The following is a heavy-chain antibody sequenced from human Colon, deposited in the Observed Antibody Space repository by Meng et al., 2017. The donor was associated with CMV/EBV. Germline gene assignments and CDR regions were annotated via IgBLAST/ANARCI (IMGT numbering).Heavy chain of an antibody. Sequence: GGSLRLSCAASGFTFSTFPMHWVRQTPGKGLEWVAFISFDENDEYYSDSVKGRFTISRDNSKNTLNLQMNSLRTEDTAMYYCATLHTALDVWGQGTTVTVSS. V-gene: IGHV3-30*04. D-gene: IGHD5-18*01. CDR2: ISFDENDE. J-gene: IGHJ6*02. CDR3: ATLHTALDV. CDR1: GFTFSTFP.